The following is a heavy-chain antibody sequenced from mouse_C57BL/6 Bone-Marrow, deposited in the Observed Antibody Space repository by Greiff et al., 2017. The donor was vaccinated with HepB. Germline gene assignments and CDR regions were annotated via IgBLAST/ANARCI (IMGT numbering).Heavy chain of an antibody. V-gene: IGHV3-5*01. CDR2: IYYSGTI. CDR3: ARWGYYYFDY. D-gene: IGHD2-14*01. Sequence: DVQLQESGPGLVKPSQTVFLTCTVTGISITTGNYRWSWIRQFPGNKLEWIGYIYYSGTITYNPSLTSRTTLTRDTPKNQFFLEMNSLTAEDTATYYCARWGYYYFDYWGQGTTLTVSS. J-gene: IGHJ2*01. CDR1: GISITTGNYR.